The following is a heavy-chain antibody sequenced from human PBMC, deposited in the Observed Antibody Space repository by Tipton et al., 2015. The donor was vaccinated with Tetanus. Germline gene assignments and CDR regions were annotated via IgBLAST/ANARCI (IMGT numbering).Heavy chain of an antibody. V-gene: IGHV3-30*18. CDR3: AKLGYYDSSGEPLDH. D-gene: IGHD3-22*01. CDR2: ISYDGSIK. CDR1: GFTFSSYG. J-gene: IGHJ4*02. Sequence: SLRLSCAASGFTFSSYGMHWVRQAPGKGLEWVSLISYDGSIKYYADSLKGRFTISRDNSKNTLYLQMNSLRAEDTAVYYCAKLGYYDSSGEPLDHWGQGTLVTVSS.